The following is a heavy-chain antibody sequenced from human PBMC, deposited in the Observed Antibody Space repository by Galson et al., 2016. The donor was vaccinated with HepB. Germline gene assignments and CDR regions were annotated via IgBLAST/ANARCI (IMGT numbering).Heavy chain of an antibody. CDR2: IYHTGST. V-gene: IGHV4-4*02. Sequence: SETLSLTCVVSGGSISSRNWWSWVRQSPEKGLEWIGEIYHTGSTNYSPSLKSRVAISIDKSTNQFSLRLNAVTAADTAVYYCAREEPLHLGDLSHFDYWGQGILVTVSS. CDR1: GGSISSRNW. CDR3: AREEPLHLGDLSHFDY. J-gene: IGHJ4*02. D-gene: IGHD3-16*02.